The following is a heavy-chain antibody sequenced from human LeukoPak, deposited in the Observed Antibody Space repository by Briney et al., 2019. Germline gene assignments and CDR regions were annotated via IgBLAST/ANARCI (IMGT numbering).Heavy chain of an antibody. CDR1: GGSISSYY. D-gene: IGHD4-23*01. J-gene: IGHJ6*02. V-gene: IGHV4-59*01. CDR2: IYYSGST. Sequence: PSETLSLTCTVSGGSISSYYWSWIRQPPGKGLEWIGYIYYSGSTNYNPPLKSRVTISVDTSKNQFSLKLSSVTAADTAVYYCARDCGDYGGNSEVCYYGMDVWGQGTTVTVSS. CDR3: ARDCGDYGGNSEVCYYGMDV.